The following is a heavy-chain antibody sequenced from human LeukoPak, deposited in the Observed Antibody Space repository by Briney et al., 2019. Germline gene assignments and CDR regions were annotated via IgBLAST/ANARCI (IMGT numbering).Heavy chain of an antibody. CDR3: ARLGPRDLRYFDL. CDR1: GGSISSSSYY. CDR2: IYYSGST. D-gene: IGHD1-26*01. Sequence: SETLSLTCTVSGGSISSSSYYWGWIRQPPGKGLEWIGSIYYSGSTYHNPSLKSRVTISVDTSKNQFSLKLSSVTAADTAVYYCARLGPRDLRYFDLWGRGTLVTVSS. J-gene: IGHJ2*01. V-gene: IGHV4-39*01.